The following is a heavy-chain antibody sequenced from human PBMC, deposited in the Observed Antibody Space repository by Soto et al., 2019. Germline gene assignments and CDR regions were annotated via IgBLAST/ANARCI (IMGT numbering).Heavy chain of an antibody. CDR3: ARDIVLMVYAIGDHDAFDI. CDR1: GYTFTSYG. D-gene: IGHD2-8*01. CDR2: ISAYNGNT. Sequence: GASVKVSCKASGYTFTSYGISWVRQAPGQGLEWMGWISAYNGNTNYAQKLQGRVTMTTDTSTSTAYMELRSLRSDDTAVYYCARDIVLMVYAIGDHDAFDIWGQGTMVTVSS. V-gene: IGHV1-18*01. J-gene: IGHJ3*02.